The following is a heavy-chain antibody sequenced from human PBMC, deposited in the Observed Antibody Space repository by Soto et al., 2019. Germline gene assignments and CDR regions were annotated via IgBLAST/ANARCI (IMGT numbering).Heavy chain of an antibody. CDR3: ARSTGWLRAAGMRKIYYYYGMDV. CDR2: IYPGDSDT. J-gene: IGHJ6*02. D-gene: IGHD6-13*01. V-gene: IGHV5-51*01. CDR1: GYSFTSYW. Sequence: PGESLKISCKGSGYSFTSYWIGWVRQMPGKGLEWMGIIYPGDSDTRYSPSFQGQVTISADKSISTAYLQWSSLKASDTAMYYCARSTGWLRAAGMRKIYYYYGMDVWGQGTTVTVSS.